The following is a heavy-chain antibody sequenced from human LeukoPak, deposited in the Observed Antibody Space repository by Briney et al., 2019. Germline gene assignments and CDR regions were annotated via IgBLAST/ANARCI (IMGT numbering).Heavy chain of an antibody. V-gene: IGHV3-23*01. CDR2: ISGSGGSP. D-gene: IGHD3-9*01. Sequence: GGSLRLSCAASGFTFSSYAMSWVRQAPGKGLEWVSAISGSGGSPYYADSVKGRFTISRDNSKNTLYLQMNSLRAEDTAVYYCAKDLGGFEVLRYFDWTFDYWGQGTLVTVSS. J-gene: IGHJ4*02. CDR1: GFTFSSYA. CDR3: AKDLGGFEVLRYFDWTFDY.